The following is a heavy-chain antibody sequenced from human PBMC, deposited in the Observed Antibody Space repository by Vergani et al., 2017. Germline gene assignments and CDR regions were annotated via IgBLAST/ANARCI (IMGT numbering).Heavy chain of an antibody. V-gene: IGHV3-30*19. D-gene: IGHD2-2*01. CDR1: GFTFNQYG. CDR3: ARVQGDIVVVPAVRGYMDV. J-gene: IGHJ6*03. CDR2: ISYDGSNK. Sequence: QVQLVESGGGVVQPGRSLRLSCAASGFTFNQYGMHWVRQAPGKGLEWVAVISYDGSNKYYADSVKGRFTISRDNSKNTLYLQMNSLRAEDTAVYYCARVQGDIVVVPAVRGYMDVWGKGTTVTVSS.